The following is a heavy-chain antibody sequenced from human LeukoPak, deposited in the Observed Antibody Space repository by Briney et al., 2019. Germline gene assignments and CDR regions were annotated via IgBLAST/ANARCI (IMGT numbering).Heavy chain of an antibody. J-gene: IGHJ4*02. Sequence: GGSLRLSCAGSGFTFSGSAMHWVRQASGKGLEWVGRIRSKANSYATAYAASVKGRFTISRDDSKNTAYLQMNSLKTEDTAVYYCTRAVGAPSYPLDYWGQGTLVTVSS. CDR3: TRAVGAPSYPLDY. D-gene: IGHD1-26*01. CDR1: GFTFSGSA. V-gene: IGHV3-73*01. CDR2: IRSKANSYAT.